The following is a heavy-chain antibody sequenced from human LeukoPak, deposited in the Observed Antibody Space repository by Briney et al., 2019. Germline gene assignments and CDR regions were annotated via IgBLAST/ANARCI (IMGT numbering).Heavy chain of an antibody. CDR3: ASGSGSYRTPYYYRDV. CDR1: GFTVSSNY. CDR2: IYSGGST. Sequence: GGSLRLSCAASGFTVSSNYMSWVRQPPGKGLEWVSVIYSGGSTYYAHSVKGRFTISRDNSKNTLYLQMNSLSAEDTAVYYCASGSGSYRTPYYYRDVGGTGTTVTVS. J-gene: IGHJ6*03. V-gene: IGHV3-53*01. D-gene: IGHD3-10*01.